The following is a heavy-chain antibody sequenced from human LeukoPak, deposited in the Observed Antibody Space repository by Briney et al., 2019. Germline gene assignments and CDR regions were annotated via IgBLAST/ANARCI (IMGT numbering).Heavy chain of an antibody. CDR3: ARPVISSINWFDP. V-gene: IGHV3-23*01. D-gene: IGHD2-2*01. Sequence: PGGSLRLSCAASGFWFSNYGMNWVRQAPGKGLEWVSVITSNGAETYYADSVKGRFTVFRDNSKNTLYLQMNSLRAEDTAVYYCARPVISSINWFDPWGQGTLVTVSS. CDR1: GFWFSNYG. J-gene: IGHJ5*02. CDR2: ITSNGAET.